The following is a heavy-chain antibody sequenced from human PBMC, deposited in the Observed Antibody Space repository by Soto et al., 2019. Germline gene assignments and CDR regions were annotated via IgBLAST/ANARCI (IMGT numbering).Heavy chain of an antibody. CDR3: ARESEALDI. CDR1: GFTFSNYA. CDR2: ISYNGRDE. Sequence: QVQLVESGGGVVQPGRSLRLSCAAAGFTFSNYAMHWVGQAPGKGLEWVALISYNGRDEYYADSVKGRITITRDNSKKTLYLQVNSLRAEDTAVYYCARESEALDIWGQGTMVSVSS. V-gene: IGHV3-30*04. J-gene: IGHJ3*02.